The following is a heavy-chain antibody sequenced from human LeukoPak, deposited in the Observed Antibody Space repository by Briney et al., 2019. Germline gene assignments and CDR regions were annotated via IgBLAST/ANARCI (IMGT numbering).Heavy chain of an antibody. V-gene: IGHV3-30*02. D-gene: IGHD3-10*01. CDR1: GFTFSSYG. Sequence: GRSLRLSCAASGFTFSSYGMHWVRQAPGKGLEWVAFIRYDGSNKYYADSVKGRFTISRDNSKNTLYLQMNSLRAEDTAVYYCAREHVVIWFRELPNPIAYWGHGTLVTVSS. CDR3: AREHVVIWFRELPNPIAY. J-gene: IGHJ4*01. CDR2: IRYDGSNK.